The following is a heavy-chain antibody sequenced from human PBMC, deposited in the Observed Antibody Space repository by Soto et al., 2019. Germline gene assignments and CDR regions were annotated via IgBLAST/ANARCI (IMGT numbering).Heavy chain of an antibody. CDR3: VHNNYPVPFYYGMDV. Sequence: QVQLVQSGAEVKKPGSSVKVSCKASGGTFSSYAISWVRQAPGQGLEWMGGIIPIFGTANYAQKFQGRVTITADESTSTASMELSSLRSEDTAVYYCVHNNYPVPFYYGMDVWGQGTTVTVSS. J-gene: IGHJ6*02. V-gene: IGHV1-69*12. D-gene: IGHD4-4*01. CDR2: IIPIFGTA. CDR1: GGTFSSYA.